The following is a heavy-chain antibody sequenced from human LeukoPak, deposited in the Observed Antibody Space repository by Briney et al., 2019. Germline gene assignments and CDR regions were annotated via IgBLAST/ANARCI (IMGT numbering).Heavy chain of an antibody. J-gene: IGHJ3*02. Sequence: GGSLRLSCAVSGFAFGSEAMSWVRQSPARGLEWVASISPGGGTTYYADSVKGRFTISRDNSNNSLFVQMNSLRAEDTAVYFCAKIHQNRVVVGAKGAFDIWGQGTVVTVSS. CDR3: AKIHQNRVVVGAKGAFDI. D-gene: IGHD2-15*01. CDR2: ISPGGGTT. V-gene: IGHV3-23*01. CDR1: GFAFGSEA.